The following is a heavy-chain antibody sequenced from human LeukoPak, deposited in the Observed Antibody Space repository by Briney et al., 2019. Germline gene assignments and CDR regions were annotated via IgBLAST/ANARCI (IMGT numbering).Heavy chain of an antibody. CDR1: GGSIISYY. V-gene: IGHV4-59*01. D-gene: IGHD6-19*01. CDR2: IHYSGST. J-gene: IGHJ3*01. CDR3: ARVQWLPLDVFNF. Sequence: PSETLSLTCTDSGGSIISYYWSWIRQPPGKGLEWIGCIHYSGSTDFNPALKSRITISVDTSKNQFSLKMNSVTAADTAIYYCARVQWLPLDVFNFWGQGTMVTVSS.